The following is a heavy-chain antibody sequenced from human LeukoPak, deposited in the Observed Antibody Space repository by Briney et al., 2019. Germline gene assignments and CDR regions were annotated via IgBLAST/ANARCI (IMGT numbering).Heavy chain of an antibody. Sequence: PSETLSLTCAVYGGSFSGYYWSWIRQPPGKGLEWIGEINHSGSTNYNPSLKSRVTISVDTSKNQFSLKLSSVTAADTAVYYCARGQPYYDFWSGYRVYYYMDVWGKGTTVTVSS. V-gene: IGHV4-34*01. J-gene: IGHJ6*03. D-gene: IGHD3-3*01. CDR3: ARGQPYYDFWSGYRVYYYMDV. CDR1: GGSFSGYY. CDR2: INHSGST.